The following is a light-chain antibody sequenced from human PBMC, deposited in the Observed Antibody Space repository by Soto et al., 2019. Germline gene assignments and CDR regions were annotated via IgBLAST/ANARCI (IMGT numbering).Light chain of an antibody. CDR3: QYYGNSPPWT. Sequence: EIVLTQSPGTLSLSPGERATLSCRASQSVSASYYLAWYQQKPGQAPRLLIYGTASRATGIPDRFSGSGSGTDFTLTISRLEPEDFAVYYCQYYGNSPPWTFGQGTKVEIK. CDR2: GTA. CDR1: QSVSASY. V-gene: IGKV3-20*01. J-gene: IGKJ1*01.